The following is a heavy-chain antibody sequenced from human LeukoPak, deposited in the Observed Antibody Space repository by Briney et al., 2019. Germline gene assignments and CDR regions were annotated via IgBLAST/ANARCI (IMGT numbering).Heavy chain of an antibody. J-gene: IGHJ4*02. CDR2: ISGSGGST. D-gene: IGHD6-13*01. V-gene: IGHV3-23*01. CDR3: AKDRLGIAAAGTSDY. CDR1: GFTFSSYA. Sequence: PGGSLRLSCAASGFTFSSYAMSWVRQAPGKGLEWVSAISGSGGSTYYADSVKGRFTISRDNSKNTPYLQMNSLRAEDTAVYYCAKDRLGIAAAGTSDYWGQGTLVTVSS.